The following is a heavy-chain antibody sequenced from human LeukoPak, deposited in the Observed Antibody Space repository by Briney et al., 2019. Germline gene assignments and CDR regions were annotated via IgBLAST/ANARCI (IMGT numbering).Heavy chain of an antibody. V-gene: IGHV3-30-3*01. CDR1: GFTFSSYA. CDR3: ARDDYYDSSGYHSY. D-gene: IGHD3-22*01. J-gene: IGHJ4*02. Sequence: PGGSLRLSCAASGFTFSSYAMHWVRQAPGKGLEWVAVISYDGSNKYYADSVKGRFTISRDNSKNTLYLQMNSLRAEDTAVYYCARDDYYDSSGYHSYWGQGTLVTVSS. CDR2: ISYDGSNK.